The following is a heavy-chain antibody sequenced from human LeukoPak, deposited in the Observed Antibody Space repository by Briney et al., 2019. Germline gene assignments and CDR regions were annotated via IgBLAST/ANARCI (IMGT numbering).Heavy chain of an antibody. D-gene: IGHD5-24*01. J-gene: IGHJ3*02. Sequence: SETLSLTCTVSGASVSSTDYFWNWIRQPAGKGLEWIGRIYASGNTDYNPSLKSRVTMSLDTSKNQFSLNMNSVTAADSAVYFCARYREGCNYVPHALDIWGQGTVVTVSS. CDR2: IYASGNT. V-gene: IGHV4-61*02. CDR1: GASVSSTDYF. CDR3: ARYREGCNYVPHALDI.